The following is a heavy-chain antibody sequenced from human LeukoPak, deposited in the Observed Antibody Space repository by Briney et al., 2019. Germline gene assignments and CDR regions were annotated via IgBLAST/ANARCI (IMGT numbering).Heavy chain of an antibody. Sequence: PSETLSLTCTVSGYSISSGYYWGWIRQPPGKGLEWIGSIYHSGSTYYNPSLKSRVTISVDTSKNQLSLKLSSVTAADTAVYYCARLGITGTIGYWGQGTLVTVSS. CDR3: ARLGITGTIGY. CDR2: IYHSGST. V-gene: IGHV4-38-2*02. D-gene: IGHD1-7*01. J-gene: IGHJ4*02. CDR1: GYSISSGYY.